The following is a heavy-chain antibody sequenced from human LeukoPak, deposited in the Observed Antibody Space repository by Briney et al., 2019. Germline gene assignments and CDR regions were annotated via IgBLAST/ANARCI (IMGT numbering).Heavy chain of an antibody. D-gene: IGHD4-17*01. CDR2: INPSGGST. CDR3: AREYMTTVTNYGMDV. Sequence: ASVKVSCKASGYTFTSYYMHWVRQAPGQGLEWMGIINPSGGSTSYAQKFQGRVTMTRDTFTSTVYMELSSLRSEDTAVYYCAREYMTTVTNYGMDVWGQGTTVTVSS. CDR1: GYTFTSYY. J-gene: IGHJ6*02. V-gene: IGHV1-46*01.